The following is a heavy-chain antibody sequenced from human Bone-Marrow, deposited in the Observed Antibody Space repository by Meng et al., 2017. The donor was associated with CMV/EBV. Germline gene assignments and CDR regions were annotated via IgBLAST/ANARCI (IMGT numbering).Heavy chain of an antibody. J-gene: IGHJ4*02. D-gene: IGHD4-17*01. CDR2: ISYDGSNK. CDR3: ARGTTVTPPFDY. V-gene: IGHV3-30-3*01. CDR1: GFTFSDYA. Sequence: SFAASGFTFSDYAMHWVRQSAGKGLEWVSVISYDGSNKYYADSVKGRFTISRDNSKNTLYLQMKSLRAEDTAVYYCARGTTVTPPFDYWGQGTLVTVSS.